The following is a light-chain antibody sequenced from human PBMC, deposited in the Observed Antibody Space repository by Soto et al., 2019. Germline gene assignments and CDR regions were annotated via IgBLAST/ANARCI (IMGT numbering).Light chain of an antibody. CDR2: GND. CDR1: SYNIGAGND. J-gene: IGLJ1*01. CDR3: QSYDSSRSGSEV. Sequence: QAVVTQPPSVSGAPGQTVTISCTGSSYNIGAGNDVNWYQQLPGAAPKLLIYGNDNRPSGVPDRFSGSKSGTAASLAITGLQADDEADYYCQSYDSSRSGSEVFGTGTKVTVL. V-gene: IGLV1-40*01.